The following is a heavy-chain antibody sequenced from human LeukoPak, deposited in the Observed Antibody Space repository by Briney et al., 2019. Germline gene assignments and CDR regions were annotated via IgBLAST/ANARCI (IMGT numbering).Heavy chain of an antibody. CDR3: ARTLGYCSSTSCPDAFDI. Sequence: SETLSLTCTVSGGSISSYYWSWIRQPPGKGLEWIGYIYYSGSTNYNPSLKSRVTISVDTSKNQFSLKLSSVTAADTAVYYCARTLGYCSSTSCPDAFDIWGQGTMVTASS. J-gene: IGHJ3*02. CDR2: IYYSGST. D-gene: IGHD2-2*01. CDR1: GGSISSYY. V-gene: IGHV4-59*01.